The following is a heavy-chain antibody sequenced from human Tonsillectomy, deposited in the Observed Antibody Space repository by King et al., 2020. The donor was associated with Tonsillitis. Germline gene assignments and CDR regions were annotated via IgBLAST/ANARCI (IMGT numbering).Heavy chain of an antibody. CDR2: IYWNDDK. CDR1: GFSLSTSEVG. J-gene: IGHJ4*02. CDR3: AHSRTPYYYDSSGQYFDY. Sequence: TLKESGPKLVKPTQTLTLTCTFSGFSLSTSEVGVGWIRRPPGKALEWLALIYWNDDKCYSPSLKSRLTITKDTSKNQVVLTMTNMDPVDTATYYCAHSRTPYYYDSSGQYFDYWGQGTLVTVSS. V-gene: IGHV2-5*01. D-gene: IGHD3-22*01.